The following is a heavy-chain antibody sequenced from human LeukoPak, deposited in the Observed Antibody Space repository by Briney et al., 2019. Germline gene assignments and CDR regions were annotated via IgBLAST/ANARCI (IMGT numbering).Heavy chain of an antibody. CDR1: GLPFRSHW. D-gene: IGHD2-15*01. CDR2: ISTDGTTT. V-gene: IGHV3-74*01. Sequence: GGSLRLSCAASGLPFRSHWMHWVRQVPGKGLVWVSHISTDGTTTNYADSVKGRFTISRDNAKDTLYLQLNSLRAEDTAIYYCARSLGYSSGGWGQGTPVTVSS. J-gene: IGHJ4*02. CDR3: ARSLGYSSGG.